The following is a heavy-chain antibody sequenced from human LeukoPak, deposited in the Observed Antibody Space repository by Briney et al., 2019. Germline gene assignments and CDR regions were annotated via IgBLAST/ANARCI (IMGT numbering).Heavy chain of an antibody. Sequence: PSETLSLTRTVSGGSINNYYWSWIRQPAGKGLEWIGRIYPSGSTNDNPALKSRVTMSIDTSKNQFSLKLTSVSAADTAVYYCAREEITAAGRSLDYWGQGTLVTVSS. V-gene: IGHV4-4*07. CDR1: GGSINNYY. D-gene: IGHD6-13*01. CDR3: AREEITAAGRSLDY. J-gene: IGHJ4*02. CDR2: IYPSGST.